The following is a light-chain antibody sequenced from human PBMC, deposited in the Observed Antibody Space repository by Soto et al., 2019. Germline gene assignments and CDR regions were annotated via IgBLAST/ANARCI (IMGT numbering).Light chain of an antibody. Sequence: EIVMTQSPATLSVSPGERATLSCRASQSVSSDLAWYHQKPGQAPRLLTYSASTRATGIPARFSGSGSGTEFTLTINGLQSEDFAVYYCQQYNNWPRTFGQGTKVEIK. J-gene: IGKJ1*01. CDR3: QQYNNWPRT. CDR2: SAS. CDR1: QSVSSD. V-gene: IGKV3-15*01.